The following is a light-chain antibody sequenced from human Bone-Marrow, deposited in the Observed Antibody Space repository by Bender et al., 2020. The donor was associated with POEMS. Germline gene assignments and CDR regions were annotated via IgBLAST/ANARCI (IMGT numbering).Light chain of an antibody. V-gene: IGLV1-44*01. CDR1: TSNIGSKT. CDR2: SNN. Sequence: QSVLTQPPSTSGTPGQRVTISCSGTTSNIGSKTVNWLQQFPGTAPKLLIYSNNQRPPWVPDRFSGSKSGTSASLAITGLQAEDEGDYYCQSYDNSLGGWVFGGGTKLTVL. J-gene: IGLJ3*02. CDR3: QSYDNSLGGWV.